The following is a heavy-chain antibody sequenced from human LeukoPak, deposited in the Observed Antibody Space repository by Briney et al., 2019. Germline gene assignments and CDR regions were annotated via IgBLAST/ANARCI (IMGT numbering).Heavy chain of an antibody. J-gene: IGHJ4*02. Sequence: GGSLRLSCAASGFTFSTYAMSWVRQAPGKGLEWVAAISGGIMINTYYTDSVKGRFTISRDNTKIMLYLQMNSLRAEDTAVYYCAKAFFWSGSLHHEYYLDYWGQGTLVTVSS. CDR2: ISGGIMINT. V-gene: IGHV3-23*01. D-gene: IGHD3-3*01. CDR3: AKAFFWSGSLHHEYYLDY. CDR1: GFTFSTYA.